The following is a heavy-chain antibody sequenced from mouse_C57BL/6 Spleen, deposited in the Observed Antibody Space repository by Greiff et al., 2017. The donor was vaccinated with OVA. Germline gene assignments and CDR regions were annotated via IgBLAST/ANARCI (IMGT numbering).Heavy chain of an antibody. CDR3: ATDYGSSLYAMDY. V-gene: IGHV1-64*01. J-gene: IGHJ4*01. CDR2: IHPNSGST. CDR1: GYTFTSYW. D-gene: IGHD1-1*01. Sequence: QVQLQQPGAELVKPGASVKLSCKASGYTFTSYWMHWVKQRPGQGLEWIGMIHPNSGSTNYNEKFKSKATLTVDKSSSTAYMQLSSLTSEDSAVYDCATDYGSSLYAMDYWGQGTSVTVSA.